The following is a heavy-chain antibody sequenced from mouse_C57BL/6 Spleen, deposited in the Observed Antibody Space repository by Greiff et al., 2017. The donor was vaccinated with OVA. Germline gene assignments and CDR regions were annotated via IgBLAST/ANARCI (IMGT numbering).Heavy chain of an antibody. CDR1: GFTFSDFY. CDR2: SRNKANDYTT. J-gene: IGHJ4*01. V-gene: IGHV7-1*01. CDR3: ARDYYYGIAMDY. Sequence: EVHLVESGGGLVQSGRSLRLSCATSGFTFSDFYMEWVRQAPGKGLEWIAASRNKANDYTTEYSASVKGRFIVSRDTSQSILYLQMNALRAEDTAIYYCARDYYYGIAMDYWGQGTSVTVSS. D-gene: IGHD1-1*01.